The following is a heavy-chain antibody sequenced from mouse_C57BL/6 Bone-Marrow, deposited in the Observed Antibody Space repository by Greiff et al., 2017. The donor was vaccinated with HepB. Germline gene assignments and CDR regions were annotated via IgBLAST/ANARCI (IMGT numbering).Heavy chain of an antibody. Sequence: DVMLVESGGGLVKPGGSLKLSCAASGFTFSSYAMSWVRQTPEKRLEWVATISDGGSYTYYPDNVKGRFTSSRDNAKNNLYLQMSHLKSEDTAMYYCARGYYGSSDWGQGTTLTVSS. J-gene: IGHJ2*01. CDR1: GFTFSSYA. CDR3: ARGYYGSSD. V-gene: IGHV5-4*03. CDR2: ISDGGSYT. D-gene: IGHD1-1*01.